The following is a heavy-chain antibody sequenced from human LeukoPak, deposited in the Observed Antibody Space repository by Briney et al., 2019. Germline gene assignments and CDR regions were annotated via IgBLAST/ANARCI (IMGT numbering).Heavy chain of an antibody. J-gene: IGHJ4*02. D-gene: IGHD3-3*01. CDR2: IYYSGST. Sequence: PSETLSLTCTVSGGSISSYYWSWIRQPPGKGLEWIGYIYYSGSTNYNPSLKSRFTISVDTSKNQFSLKLSSVTAADTAVYYCAISTYYDFWSGYPLDYWGQGTLVTVSS. CDR1: GGSISSYY. V-gene: IGHV4-59*01. CDR3: AISTYYDFWSGYPLDY.